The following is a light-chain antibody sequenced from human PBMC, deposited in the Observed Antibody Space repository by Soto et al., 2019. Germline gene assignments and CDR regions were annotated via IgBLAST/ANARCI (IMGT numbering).Light chain of an antibody. CDR3: QHYNSYPWT. Sequence: DIQMTQSPSTLSASIGDRVTITCRASQTINNWLAWYQQKPGKAPNLLIYHASNLETGVPSRLSGSAFGTEFTRTIISLQPDDFATYYFQHYNSYPWTFGQGTKVEIK. J-gene: IGKJ1*01. V-gene: IGKV1-5*01. CDR2: HAS. CDR1: QTINNW.